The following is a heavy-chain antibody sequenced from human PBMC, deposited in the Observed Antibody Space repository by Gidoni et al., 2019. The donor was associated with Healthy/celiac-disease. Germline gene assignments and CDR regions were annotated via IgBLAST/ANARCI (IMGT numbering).Heavy chain of an antibody. Sequence: QVQLVQSGAEVKKPGASVKVSCKASGYTFTGYYMHWVRQAPGQGLEWMGWINPNSGGTNYAQKFQGRVTMTRDTSISTAYMELSRLRSDDTAVYYCARELNPGIAAAGGFDPWGQGTLVTVSS. CDR2: INPNSGGT. CDR3: ARELNPGIAAAGGFDP. D-gene: IGHD6-13*01. V-gene: IGHV1-2*02. CDR1: GYTFTGYY. J-gene: IGHJ5*02.